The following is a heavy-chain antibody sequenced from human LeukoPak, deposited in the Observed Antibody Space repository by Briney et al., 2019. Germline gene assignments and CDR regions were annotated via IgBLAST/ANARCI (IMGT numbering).Heavy chain of an antibody. J-gene: IGHJ4*02. CDR2: IKQDGSEK. V-gene: IGHV3-7*01. CDR3: VTAPTRTYSVY. Sequence: GGSLRLSCAASGFTFSSYWMSWVRQAPGKGLKWVANIKQDGSEKYYVDSVKGRFTISRDNAKNSLYLQMNSLGAEDTAVYYCVTAPTRTYSVYRGQGTLVTVSS. D-gene: IGHD2-15*01. CDR1: GFTFSSYW.